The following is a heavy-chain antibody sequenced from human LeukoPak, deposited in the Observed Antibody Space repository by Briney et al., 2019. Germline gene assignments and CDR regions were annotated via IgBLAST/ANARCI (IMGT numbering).Heavy chain of an antibody. CDR1: GFTFSSYA. CDR3: AKGYCSSTSCPTWVDDAFDI. CDR2: ISGSGGST. D-gene: IGHD2-2*01. Sequence: PGGSLRLSCAASGFTFSSYAMSWVRQAPGKGLEWVSAISGSGGSTYYADSVKGRFTISRDNSKNTLYLQMNSLRAEDTAVYYCAKGYCSSTSCPTWVDDAFDIWGQGTMVTVSS. V-gene: IGHV3-23*01. J-gene: IGHJ3*02.